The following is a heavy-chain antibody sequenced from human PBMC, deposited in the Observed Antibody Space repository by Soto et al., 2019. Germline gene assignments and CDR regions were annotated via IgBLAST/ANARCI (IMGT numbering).Heavy chain of an antibody. Sequence: GGSLRLSCAASGFTFSSYSMNWVRQAPGKGLEWVSSISSSSSYIYYADSVKGRFTISRDNAKNSLYLQMNSLRAEDTAVYYCARASGYDWGPGNWGYYYYMDVWGKGTTVTVSS. J-gene: IGHJ6*03. CDR3: ARASGYDWGPGNWGYYYYMDV. D-gene: IGHD5-12*01. CDR1: GFTFSSYS. CDR2: ISSSSSYI. V-gene: IGHV3-21*01.